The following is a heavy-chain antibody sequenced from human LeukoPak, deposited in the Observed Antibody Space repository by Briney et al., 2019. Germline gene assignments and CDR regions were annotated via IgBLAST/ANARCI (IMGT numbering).Heavy chain of an antibody. V-gene: IGHV3-33*01. CDR1: GFTFSNHG. CDR3: ARVRVPPGIAAADAFDI. Sequence: GGSLRLSCAASGFTFSNHGMHWVRQAPGKGPEWVALIWYDGSNKYYGDSVKGRFTISRDNSKNTVYLQMNSLRAEDTGDCARVRVPPGIAAADAFDIWGQGTMVTVSS. CDR2: IWYDGSNK. J-gene: IGHJ3*02. D-gene: IGHD6-13*01.